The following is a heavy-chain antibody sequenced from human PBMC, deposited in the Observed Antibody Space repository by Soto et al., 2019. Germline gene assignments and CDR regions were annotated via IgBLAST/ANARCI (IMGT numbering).Heavy chain of an antibody. V-gene: IGHV4-39*01. CDR2: IYYSGST. Sequence: SETLSLTCTVSGGSISSSSYYWGWIRQPPGKGLEWIGSIYYSGSTYYNPSLKSRVTISVDTSKNQFSLKLSSVTAADTAVYYCATYPPIAVAGTGDIWGQGTMVTVS. CDR1: GGSISSSSYY. J-gene: IGHJ3*02. CDR3: ATYPPIAVAGTGDI. D-gene: IGHD6-19*01.